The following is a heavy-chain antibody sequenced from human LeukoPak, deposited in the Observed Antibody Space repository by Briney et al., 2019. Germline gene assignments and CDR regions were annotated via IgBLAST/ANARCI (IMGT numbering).Heavy chain of an antibody. D-gene: IGHD3-9*01. CDR2: IRSKAYSGTT. CDR3: TRDPRSRYYDILTGYPYGMDV. J-gene: IGHJ6*02. CDR1: GFTFSSYW. V-gene: IGHV3-49*04. Sequence: GGSLRLSCAASGFTFSSYWMSWVRQAPGKGLEWVGFIRSKAYSGTTEYAASVKGRFTISRDDSKSIAYLQMNSLKTEDTAVYYCTRDPRSRYYDILTGYPYGMDVWGQGTTVTVSS.